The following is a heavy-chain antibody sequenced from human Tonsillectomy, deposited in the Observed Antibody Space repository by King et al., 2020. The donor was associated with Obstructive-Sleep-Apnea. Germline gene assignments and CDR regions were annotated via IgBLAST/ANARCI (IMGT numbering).Heavy chain of an antibody. CDR3: AKEGGGSGIYWFDS. CDR1: GFTFSNYA. CDR2: INTRGTT. J-gene: IGHJ5*01. Sequence: VQLVESGGGMVQPGGSLRLSCLASGFTFSNYAISWVRQAPGKGLQWVSAINTRGTTFYAGSVRGRFTNSRDNSKYTVTLHVNSLRAEDTALYFCAKEGGGSGIYWFDSWGQGTLVTVSS. D-gene: IGHD3-10*01. V-gene: IGHV3-23*04.